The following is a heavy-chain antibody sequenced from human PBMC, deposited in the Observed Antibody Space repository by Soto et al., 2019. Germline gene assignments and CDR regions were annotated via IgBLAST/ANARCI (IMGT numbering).Heavy chain of an antibody. J-gene: IGHJ6*02. CDR2: IIPKFGTT. V-gene: IGHV1-69*01. CDR3: TRDGSVSARGYYSAMDV. CDR1: GGTFSNYA. D-gene: IGHD1-26*01. Sequence: QVQLVQSGAEVKKPGSSVKVSCRASGGTFSNYAISWVRQAPGQGLEWMGGIIPKFGTTNYAQKFQGRVTITADESTGTAYMEVSGLRAEDPAIYYCTRDGSVSARGYYSAMDVWGQGTTISVSS.